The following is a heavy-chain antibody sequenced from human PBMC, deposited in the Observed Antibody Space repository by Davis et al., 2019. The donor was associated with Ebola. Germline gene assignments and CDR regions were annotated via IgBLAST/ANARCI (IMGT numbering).Heavy chain of an antibody. D-gene: IGHD3-10*01. CDR2: IKQDGSEK. CDR3: ARNGLLWFRESQPPLDY. CDR1: GFTFSSYW. Sequence: PGGSLRLSCAASGFTFSSYWMSWVRQAPGKGLEWVANIKQDGSEKYYVDSVKGRFTISRDNAKNSLYLQMNSLRAEDTAVYYCARNGLLWFRESQPPLDYWGQGTLVTVSS. J-gene: IGHJ4*02. V-gene: IGHV3-7*01.